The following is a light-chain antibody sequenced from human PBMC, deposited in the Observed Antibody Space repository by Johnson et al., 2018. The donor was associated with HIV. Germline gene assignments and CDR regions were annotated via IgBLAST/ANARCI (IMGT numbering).Light chain of an antibody. J-gene: IGLJ1*01. V-gene: IGLV1-51*02. Sequence: QSVLTQPPSVSAAPGQKVTISCSGRSSNIGDHSVSWFQHLPGAAPKLLIYENNKRPSGIPDRFSGSKSGTSATLGITGLQTGDEADYYCGTWDSSLSAGQGVFGTGTKVTVL. CDR3: GTWDSSLSAGQGV. CDR2: ENN. CDR1: SSNIGDHS.